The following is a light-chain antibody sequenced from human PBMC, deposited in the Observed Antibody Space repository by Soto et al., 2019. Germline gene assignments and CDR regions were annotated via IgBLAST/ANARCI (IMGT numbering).Light chain of an antibody. V-gene: IGKV1-39*01. CDR2: AAS. CDR1: QSIRRF. Sequence: DIPMTQSPSSLSASVGACVTLTCRASQSIRRFLHWYQQQPGKAPKLLIYAASSLQSWVPSRFSGSCSGTDFTLSISSLQHEAAATYYCRKRDSHPHTLAQAPKMEIK. J-gene: IGKJ2*01. CDR3: RKRDSHPHT.